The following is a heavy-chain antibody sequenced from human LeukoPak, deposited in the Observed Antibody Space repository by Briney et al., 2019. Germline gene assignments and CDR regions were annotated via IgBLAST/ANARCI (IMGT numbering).Heavy chain of an antibody. CDR2: ISPTGSTT. Sequence: PGGSLRLSCTASGFSFSGHWMHWARQLPGKGLVWVSRISPTGSTTSYADSVKGRFTISRDNSKNALYLQMNSLRAEDTAVYYCAKKTIAVAGPFDYWGQGTLVTVSS. CDR1: GFSFSGHW. V-gene: IGHV3-74*01. D-gene: IGHD6-19*01. J-gene: IGHJ4*02. CDR3: AKKTIAVAGPFDY.